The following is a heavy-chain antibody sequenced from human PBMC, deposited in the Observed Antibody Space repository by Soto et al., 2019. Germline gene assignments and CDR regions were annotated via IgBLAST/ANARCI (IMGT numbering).Heavy chain of an antibody. CDR3: AFEERYYYDSSGYYDPKYYYGMDV. D-gene: IGHD3-22*01. V-gene: IGHV3-20*04. CDR2: INWNGGST. J-gene: IGHJ6*02. CDR1: GFTVSSNY. Sequence: GGSLRLSCGASGFTVSSNYMSWVRQAPGKGLEWVSGINWNGGSTRYADSVKGRFTISRDNAKNSLYLQMNSLRAEDTAVYYCAFEERYYYDSSGYYDPKYYYGMDVWGQGTTVTVSS.